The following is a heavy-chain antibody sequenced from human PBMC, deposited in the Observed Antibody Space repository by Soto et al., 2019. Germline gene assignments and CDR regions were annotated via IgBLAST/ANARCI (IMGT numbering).Heavy chain of an antibody. D-gene: IGHD6-6*01. V-gene: IGHV4-61*01. CDR3: AREQIAARRHWWFDP. CDR2: IYYSGST. CDR1: GGSVSRGSYY. J-gene: IGHJ5*02. Sequence: PETLSLTGTVSGGSVSRGSYYWSWIRQPPGKGLEWIGYIYYSGSTNYNPSLKSRVTISVDTSKNQFSLKLSSVTAADTAVYYCAREQIAARRHWWFDPWGQGTLVTVS.